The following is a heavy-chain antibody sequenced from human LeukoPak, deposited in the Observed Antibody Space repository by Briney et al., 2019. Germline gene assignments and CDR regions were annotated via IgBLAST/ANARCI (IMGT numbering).Heavy chain of an antibody. CDR2: ISWNSGSI. V-gene: IGHV3-20*04. CDR1: GLTFSTYG. Sequence: GGSLRLSCAASGLTFSTYGMSWVRQAPGKGLEWVSGISWNSGSIGYADSVKGRFTISRDNAKNSLYLQMNSLRAEDTAVYYCARGYSSSWFYFDYWGQGTLVTVSS. J-gene: IGHJ4*02. CDR3: ARGYSSSWFYFDY. D-gene: IGHD6-13*01.